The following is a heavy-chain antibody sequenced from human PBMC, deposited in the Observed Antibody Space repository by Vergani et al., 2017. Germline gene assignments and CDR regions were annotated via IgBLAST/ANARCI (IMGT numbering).Heavy chain of an antibody. V-gene: IGHV1-69*02. CDR3: AKGGVMGYRGYYGMDV. CDR1: GGTFSSYT. D-gene: IGHD3-16*01. J-gene: IGHJ6*02. Sequence: QVQLVQSGAEVKKPGSSVKVSCKASGGTFSSYTISWVRQAPGQGLEWVGRIIPILGIANYAEKFQGRVTITADKSTSTAYMELSSLRAEDTAVYYCAKGGVMGYRGYYGMDVGGQGTTVTVSS. CDR2: IIPILGIA.